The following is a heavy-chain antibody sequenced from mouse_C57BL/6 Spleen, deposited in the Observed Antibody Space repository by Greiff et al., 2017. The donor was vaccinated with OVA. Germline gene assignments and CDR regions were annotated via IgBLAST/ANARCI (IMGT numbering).Heavy chain of an antibody. D-gene: IGHD2-5*01. CDR2: IYPGSGNT. CDR1: GYSFTSYY. J-gene: IGHJ3*01. Sequence: QVQLQQSGPELVKPGASVKISCKASGYSFTSYYIHWVKQRPGQGLEWIGWIYPGSGNTKYNEKFKGKATLTADTSSSTAYMQLSSLTSEDSAVYYCARGDYSNSLFAYWGQGTLVTVSA. CDR3: ARGDYSNSLFAY. V-gene: IGHV1-66*01.